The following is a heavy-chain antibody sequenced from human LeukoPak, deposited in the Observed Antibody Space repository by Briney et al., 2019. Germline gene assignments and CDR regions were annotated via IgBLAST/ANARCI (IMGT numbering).Heavy chain of an antibody. CDR1: GPTFSPYT. J-gene: IGHJ4*02. V-gene: IGHV3-21*01. Sequence: GGSLRLSCAASGPTFSPYTMNWVHQAPGKGLEWVSSISSSSDYIYYADSVKGRFTISRDNAKNSLYLQMNSLRAEDTAVYYCARRSLTGNFDYWGQGTLVTVSS. D-gene: IGHD7-27*01. CDR3: ARRSLTGNFDY. CDR2: ISSSSDYI.